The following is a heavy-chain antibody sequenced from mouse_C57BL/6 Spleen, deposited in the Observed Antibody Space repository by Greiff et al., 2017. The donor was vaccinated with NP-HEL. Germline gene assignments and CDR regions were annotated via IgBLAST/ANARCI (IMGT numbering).Heavy chain of an antibody. D-gene: IGHD4-1*02. CDR2: IYPGDGDT. CDR1: GYAFSSYW. J-gene: IGHJ3*01. CDR3: ARSPQLGWFAY. Sequence: VKLMESGAELVKPGASVKISCKASGYAFSSYWMNWVKQRPGKGLEWIGQIYPGDGDTNYNGKFKGKATLTADKSSSTAYMQLSSLTSEDSAVYFCARSPQLGWFAYWGQGTLVTVSA. V-gene: IGHV1-80*01.